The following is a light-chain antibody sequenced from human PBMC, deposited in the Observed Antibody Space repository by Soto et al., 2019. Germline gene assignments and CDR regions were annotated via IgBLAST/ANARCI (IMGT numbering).Light chain of an antibody. CDR2: AAS. CDR1: QSISSY. Sequence: DIQRTQSPSSLSASVGDRVTITCRASQSISSYLNWYQQKPGKAPKVLIYAASSLQSGVPSRFSGSGSGTDFTLTISSLQPEDFATYYCQHSYSTPHTFGQGTKLEIK. CDR3: QHSYSTPHT. J-gene: IGKJ2*01. V-gene: IGKV1-39*01.